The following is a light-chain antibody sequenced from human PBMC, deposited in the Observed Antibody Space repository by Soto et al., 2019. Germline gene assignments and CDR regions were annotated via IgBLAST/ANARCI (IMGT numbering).Light chain of an antibody. CDR2: DAS. CDR1: QSVSSNY. CDR3: QQYGSSPQVT. Sequence: EVLLTQSPATLSVSPGESVTLSCRASQSVSSNYLAWYQQKPGQAPRLLVFDASSRATGIPDRFSGSGSGTDFTLIISRVDPEDFAVYYCQQYGSSPQVTFGQGTRLEIK. J-gene: IGKJ5*01. V-gene: IGKV3-20*01.